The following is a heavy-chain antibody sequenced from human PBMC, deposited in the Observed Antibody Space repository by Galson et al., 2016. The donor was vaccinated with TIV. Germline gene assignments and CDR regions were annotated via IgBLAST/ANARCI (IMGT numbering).Heavy chain of an antibody. J-gene: IGHJ6*03. V-gene: IGHV4-61*01. D-gene: IGHD5-12*01. CDR1: GGSVRSGSYY. CDR2: MYYSGST. Sequence: LSLTCTVSGGSVRSGSYYWNWVRQPPGKGLEWIGFMYYSGSTSYNPSLKSRVTISRDTSKNQFSLILTSVTAADTAVYYCARDKSGYDPVDHFYYYMDVWGKGTTVTVS. CDR3: ARDKSGYDPVDHFYYYMDV.